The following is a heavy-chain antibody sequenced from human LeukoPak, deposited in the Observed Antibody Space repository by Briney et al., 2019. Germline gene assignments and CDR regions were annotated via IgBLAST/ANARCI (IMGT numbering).Heavy chain of an antibody. CDR2: INWNGGST. J-gene: IGHJ4*02. CDR3: ARDKPISDILTGYYTGVFDY. V-gene: IGHV3-20*04. Sequence: PGGSLRLSCAASGFTFDDYGMSWVRQAPGKGLEWVSGINWNGGSTGYADSVKGRFTISRDNAKNSLYLQMNSLRAEDTALYYCARDKPISDILTGYYTGVFDYWGQGTLVTVSS. D-gene: IGHD3-9*01. CDR1: GFTFDDYG.